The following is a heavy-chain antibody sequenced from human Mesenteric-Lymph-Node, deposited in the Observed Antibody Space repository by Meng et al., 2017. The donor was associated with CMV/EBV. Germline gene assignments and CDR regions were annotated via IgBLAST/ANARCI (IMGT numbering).Heavy chain of an antibody. Sequence: LRLSCAISGDSVSSNSAAWNWIRQSPSRGLEWLGRTYYRSKWYNDYAVSVKSRITINPDTSKNQFSLQLNSVTPEDTAVYYCARGTDSRDLALDYWGQGTLVTVSS. V-gene: IGHV6-1*01. J-gene: IGHJ4*02. CDR3: ARGTDSRDLALDY. D-gene: IGHD1-14*01. CDR1: GDSVSSNSAA. CDR2: TYYRSKWYN.